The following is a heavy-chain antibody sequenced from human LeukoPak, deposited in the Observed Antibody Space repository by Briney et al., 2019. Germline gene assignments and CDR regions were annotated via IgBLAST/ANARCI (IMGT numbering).Heavy chain of an antibody. D-gene: IGHD5-12*01. Sequence: PSETLSLTCTVSGGSISSYYWSWIRQPPGKGLEWIGYIYYSGSTNYNPFLKSRVTISVDTSKNQFSLKLSSVTAADTAVYYCARDRGYSGYEVDYWGQGTLVTVSS. CDR1: GGSISSYY. CDR3: ARDRGYSGYEVDY. J-gene: IGHJ4*02. V-gene: IGHV4-59*01. CDR2: IYYSGST.